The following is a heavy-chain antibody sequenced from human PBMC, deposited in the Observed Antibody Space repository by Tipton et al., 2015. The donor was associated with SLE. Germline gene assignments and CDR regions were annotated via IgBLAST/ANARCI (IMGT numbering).Heavy chain of an antibody. V-gene: IGHV4-34*01. D-gene: IGHD3-9*01. Sequence: TLSLTCAVYGGSFSGYYWSWIRQPPGKGLEWIGEINHSGSTTYNPSLKSRVTISVDTSKNQFSLKLSSVTAADTAVYYCARRHFDWPRLGYWGQGTLVTVSS. J-gene: IGHJ4*02. CDR3: ARRHFDWPRLGY. CDR1: GGSFSGYY. CDR2: INHSGST.